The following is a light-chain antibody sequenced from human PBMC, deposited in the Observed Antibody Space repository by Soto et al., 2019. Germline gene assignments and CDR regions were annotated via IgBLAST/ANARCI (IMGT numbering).Light chain of an antibody. Sequence: DIVMTQSPDSLAVSLRVRATINCKSSQSVLYSSKNKNYLAWYQQKPGQPPKLLIYWASTRESGVTDRFSGRGSGTDFTLTISSLQAEDVSLYYCQQYYSIPETFRPGTKVDIK. CDR1: QSVLYSSKNKNY. V-gene: IGKV4-1*01. J-gene: IGKJ3*01. CDR3: QQYYSIPET. CDR2: WAS.